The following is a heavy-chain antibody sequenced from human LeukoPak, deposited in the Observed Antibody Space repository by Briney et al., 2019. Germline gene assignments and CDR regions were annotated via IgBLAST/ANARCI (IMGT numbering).Heavy chain of an antibody. CDR2: INPNSGGT. CDR1: GYTFTGYY. J-gene: IGHJ4*02. CDR3: ARGVLISDFWSGPGYYFDY. V-gene: IGHV1-2*06. Sequence: GASVKVSRKASGYTFTGYYMHWVRQAPGQGLEWMGRINPNSGGTNYAQKFQGRVTMTRDTSTSTVYMELSSLRSEDTAVYYCARGVLISDFWSGPGYYFDYWGQGTLVTVSS. D-gene: IGHD3-3*01.